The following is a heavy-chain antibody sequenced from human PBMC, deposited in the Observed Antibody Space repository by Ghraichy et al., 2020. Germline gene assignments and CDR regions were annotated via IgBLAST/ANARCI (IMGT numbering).Heavy chain of an antibody. D-gene: IGHD4-11*01. CDR1: GGSFSGYY. J-gene: IGHJ3*02. CDR3: ARATSESDAFDI. CDR2: INHSGST. V-gene: IGHV4-34*01. Sequence: SETLSLTCAVYGGSFSGYYWSWIRQPPGKGLEWIGEINHSGSTNYNPSLKSRVTISVDTSKNQFSLKLSSVTAADTAVYYCARATSESDAFDIWGQGTMVTVSS.